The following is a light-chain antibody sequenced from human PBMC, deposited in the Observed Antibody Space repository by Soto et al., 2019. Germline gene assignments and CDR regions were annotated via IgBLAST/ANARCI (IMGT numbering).Light chain of an antibody. CDR3: ISFRGTDSPYV. CDR2: EVT. J-gene: IGLJ1*01. Sequence: QSALTQPASVSGSPGQSITISCTGASSDIGDYNYVSWYQQQPGKAPKLIIYEVTNRPSGVSNRFSGSKSGNTASLTISGLQAEDEAHYYCISFRGTDSPYVFGTVTKLTVL. V-gene: IGLV2-14*01. CDR1: SSDIGDYNY.